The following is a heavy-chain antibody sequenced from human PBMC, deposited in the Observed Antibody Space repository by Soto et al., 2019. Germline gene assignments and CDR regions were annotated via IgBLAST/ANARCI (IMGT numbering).Heavy chain of an antibody. J-gene: IGHJ4*02. V-gene: IGHV4-31*03. CDR3: GRFRSASSFDY. CDR1: GGSISRGGDY. CDR2: IYFSGTT. Sequence: PSETLSLTCTVSGGSISRGGDYWSWLRQHPGKGLEWIGYIYFSGTTYYNPSLKSRVTLSVDTSKKQFSLKLNSVTAADTAVYFCGRFRSASSFDYWGQGTLVTVSS. D-gene: IGHD1-26*01.